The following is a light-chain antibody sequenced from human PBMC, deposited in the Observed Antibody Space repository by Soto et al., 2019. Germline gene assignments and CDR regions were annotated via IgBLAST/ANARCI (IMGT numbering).Light chain of an antibody. J-gene: IGLJ1*01. Sequence: ALTQPASVSGSPGQSITISCTETSSDIGGYNYVSWYQQHPGKAPKVMIYDVSNRPSGVSNRLSGSKSGNTASLTISGLQAEDEADYYCSSYTSSRTYVFGTGTKVTVL. CDR3: SSYTSSRTYV. V-gene: IGLV2-14*01. CDR2: DVS. CDR1: SSDIGGYNY.